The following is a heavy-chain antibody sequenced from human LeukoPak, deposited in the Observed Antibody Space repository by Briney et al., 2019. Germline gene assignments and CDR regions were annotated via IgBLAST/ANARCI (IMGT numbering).Heavy chain of an antibody. CDR3: ASDFGPSGSYYPNWFDP. Sequence: SVKVSCKASGGTFSSYAISWVRQAPGQGLEWMGRIIPILGIANYAQKFQGRVTITADKSTSTAYMELSSLRSEDTAVYYCASDFGPSGSYYPNWFDPWGQGTLVTVSS. CDR2: IIPILGIA. CDR1: GGTFSSYA. J-gene: IGHJ5*02. D-gene: IGHD1-26*01. V-gene: IGHV1-69*04.